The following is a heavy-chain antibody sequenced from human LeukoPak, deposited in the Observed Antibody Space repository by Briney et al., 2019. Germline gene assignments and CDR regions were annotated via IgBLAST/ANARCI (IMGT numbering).Heavy chain of an antibody. V-gene: IGHV3-7*01. CDR3: ARERHGRFFDY. Sequence: PGGSLRLSCAVSGLRFGSFWMSWVRQAPGKGLEWVANINQDGSEKYFVDSVRGRFTISRDNSKNSLHLQMNTLRAEDTAVYYCARERHGRFFDYWGQGTLVTVSS. CDR2: INQDGSEK. J-gene: IGHJ4*02. CDR1: GLRFGSFW. D-gene: IGHD3-3*01.